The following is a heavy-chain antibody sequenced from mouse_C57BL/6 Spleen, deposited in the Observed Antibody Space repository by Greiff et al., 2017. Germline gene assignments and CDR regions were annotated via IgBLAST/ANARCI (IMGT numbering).Heavy chain of an antibody. V-gene: IGHV5-9-1*02. J-gene: IGHJ1*03. D-gene: IGHD1-1*01. CDR3: TRDLDSGSSYGWYFDV. Sequence: EVKLVESGEGLVKPGGSLKLSCAASGFSFRSYAMSWVRQTPEKRLEWVAYISSGGDYTYYAATVKGRFTISRDNARNTLYLQMSSLKSEDTAMYYCTRDLDSGSSYGWYFDVWGTGTTVTVSS. CDR2: ISSGGDYT. CDR1: GFSFRSYA.